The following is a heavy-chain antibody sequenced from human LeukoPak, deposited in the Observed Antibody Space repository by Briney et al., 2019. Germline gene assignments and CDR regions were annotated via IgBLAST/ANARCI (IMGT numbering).Heavy chain of an antibody. CDR3: ARGTYYYDSSGQGYFDY. CDR1: GGSFSGYY. D-gene: IGHD3-22*01. CDR2: INHSGST. J-gene: IGHJ4*02. Sequence: PSETLSLTCAVYGGSFSGYYWSWIRQPPGEGLEWIGEINHSGSTNYNPSLKSRVTISVDTSKNQFSLKLSSVTAADTAVYYCARGTYYYDSSGQGYFDYWGQGTLVTVSS. V-gene: IGHV4-34*01.